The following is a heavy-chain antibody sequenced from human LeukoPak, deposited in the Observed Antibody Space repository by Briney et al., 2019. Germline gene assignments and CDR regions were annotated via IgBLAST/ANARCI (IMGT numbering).Heavy chain of an antibody. CDR1: GFTFSSYA. Sequence: GGSLRLSCAASGFTFSSYAMSWVRQAPGKGLEWVSAITNSGGTTYYADSVKGRFTISRDNSKNTLYLQMDSLRAEDTALYYCARIGYSTSWANFDYWGQGTLVTVSS. D-gene: IGHD6-13*01. CDR3: ARIGYSTSWANFDY. J-gene: IGHJ4*02. CDR2: ITNSGGTT. V-gene: IGHV3-23*01.